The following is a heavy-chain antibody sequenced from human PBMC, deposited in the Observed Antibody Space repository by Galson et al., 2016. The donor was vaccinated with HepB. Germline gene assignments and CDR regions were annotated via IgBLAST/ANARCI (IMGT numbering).Heavy chain of an antibody. D-gene: IGHD6-19*01. J-gene: IGHJ4*02. CDR1: GFTFSDYA. V-gene: IGHV3-30*03. CDR2: ISYDGNNK. Sequence: SLRLSCAASGFTFSDYAMNWVRQAPGKGLEWVAVISYDGNNKYYADSVKGRFTISRDSSQNTLYLQMNSLRTEDTAVYFCARKSMAGPRSYFDYWGQGTLVTVSS. CDR3: ARKSMAGPRSYFDY.